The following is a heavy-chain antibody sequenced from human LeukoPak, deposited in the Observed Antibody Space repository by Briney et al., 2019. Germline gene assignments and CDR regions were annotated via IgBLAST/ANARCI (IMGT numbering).Heavy chain of an antibody. D-gene: IGHD6-13*01. J-gene: IGHJ4*02. CDR2: ISSSSSYI. V-gene: IGHV3-21*01. CDR3: ASTLATGIAAAGHY. Sequence: PGGSLRLSCAASGFTFSSYSMNWVRQAPGKGLEWVSSISSSSSYIYYADSVKGRFTISRDNAKNSLYLQMNSLRAEDTAVYYCASTLATGIAAAGHYWGQGTLVTVSS. CDR1: GFTFSSYS.